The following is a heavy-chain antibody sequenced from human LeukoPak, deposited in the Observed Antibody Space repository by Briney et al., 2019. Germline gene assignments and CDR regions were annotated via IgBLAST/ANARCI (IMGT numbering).Heavy chain of an antibody. V-gene: IGHV3-30*02. CDR2: IRYDGSNK. CDR1: GFTFSSYW. J-gene: IGHJ4*02. D-gene: IGHD5-18*01. CDR3: AKSGDTAMVLDY. Sequence: PGGSLRLSCAASGFTFSSYWMSWVRQAPGKGLEWVAFIRYDGSNKYYADSVKGRFTISRDNSKNTLYLQMNSLRAEDTAVYYCAKSGDTAMVLDYWGQGTLVTVSS.